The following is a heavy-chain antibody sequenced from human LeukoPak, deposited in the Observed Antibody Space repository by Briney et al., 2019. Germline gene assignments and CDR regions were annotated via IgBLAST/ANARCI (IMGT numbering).Heavy chain of an antibody. D-gene: IGHD3-22*01. CDR2: INGDGGST. V-gene: IGHV3-20*01. CDR3: ASRPMISHEGYYSDC. Sequence: GGSLRLSCAASGFTFGNYCMRWVRQAPGKGLVWVSGINGDGGSTSYADSVKGRFTISRDNAKNSLYLQMNSLRAEDTALYHCASRPMISHEGYYSDCWGQGTLVTVSS. J-gene: IGHJ4*02. CDR1: GFTFGNYC.